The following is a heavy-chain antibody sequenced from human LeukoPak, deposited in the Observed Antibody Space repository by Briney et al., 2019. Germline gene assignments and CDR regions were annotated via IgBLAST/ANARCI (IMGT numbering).Heavy chain of an antibody. D-gene: IGHD3-22*01. CDR2: ISAYNGNT. V-gene: IGHV1-18*01. CDR3: ARGSNSPDYYDSSGYSIY. Sequence: ASVKVSCKASGYTFTSYGISWVRQAPGQGLERMGWISAYNGNTNYAQKLQGRVTMTTDTSTSTAYMELRSLRSDDTAVYYCARGSNSPDYYDSSGYSIYWGQGTLVTVSS. CDR1: GYTFTSYG. J-gene: IGHJ4*02.